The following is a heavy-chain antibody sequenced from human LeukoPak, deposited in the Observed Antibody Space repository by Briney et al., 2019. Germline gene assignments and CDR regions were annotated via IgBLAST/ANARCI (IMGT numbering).Heavy chain of an antibody. CDR2: ISSSSDYI. CDR1: GFTFNNYI. V-gene: IGHV3-21*01. D-gene: IGHD6-13*01. J-gene: IGHJ5*02. CDR3: ARPPIGAAASFDP. Sequence: GGSLRLSCAASGFTFNNYIMNWVRQAPGKGLEWVSSISSSSDYIYYADSVKGRFTISRDNAKNSLYLQMNSLRAEDMAVYYCARPPIGAAASFDPWGQGTLATVSS.